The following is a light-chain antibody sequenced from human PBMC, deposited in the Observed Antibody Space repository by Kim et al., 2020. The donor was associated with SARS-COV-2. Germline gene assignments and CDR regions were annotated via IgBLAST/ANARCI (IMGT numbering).Light chain of an antibody. CDR2: DVS. V-gene: IGLV2-8*01. CDR1: SSDVGDYNY. CDR3: NSYADTNNYV. J-gene: IGLJ1*01. Sequence: QSVLTQPPSASGSPGQSVTIFCTGTSSDVGDYNYVSWYQQHPGKAPQLIIYDVSERASGVSARFSGSKSGNTASLTVSGLQSEDEADYYCNSYADTNNYVFGSGTKVTVL.